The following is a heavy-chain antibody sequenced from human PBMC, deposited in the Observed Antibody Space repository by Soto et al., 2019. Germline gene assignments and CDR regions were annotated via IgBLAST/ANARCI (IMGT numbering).Heavy chain of an antibody. CDR2: ISAYNGNT. V-gene: IGHV1-18*01. D-gene: IGHD3-3*01. Sequence: VKVSCKASGYTFTSYGISWVRQAPGQGLEWMGWISAYNGNTNYAQKLQGRVTMTTDTSTSTAYMELRSLRSEDTAVYYCARDKGSYDFWSAYSIGPYGMDVWGQGTTVTVSS. J-gene: IGHJ6*02. CDR3: ARDKGSYDFWSAYSIGPYGMDV. CDR1: GYTFTSYG.